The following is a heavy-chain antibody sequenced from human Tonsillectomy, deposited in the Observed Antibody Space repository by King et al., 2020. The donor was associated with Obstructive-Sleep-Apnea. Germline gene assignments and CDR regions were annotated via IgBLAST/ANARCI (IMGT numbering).Heavy chain of an antibody. D-gene: IGHD5-12*01. Sequence: QLQESGPGLVKPSQTLSLTCTVSGGSISSGDFYWSWIRQPPGKGLEWIGYIYYSGSTYYNTSLKSRVTISVDKTKNQFSLNLSSVTVADTAVYYCAREFGDIVATSSYWYFDLWGRGTLVTVSS. J-gene: IGHJ2*01. V-gene: IGHV4-30-4*01. CDR2: IYYSGST. CDR1: GGSISSGDFY. CDR3: AREFGDIVATSSYWYFDL.